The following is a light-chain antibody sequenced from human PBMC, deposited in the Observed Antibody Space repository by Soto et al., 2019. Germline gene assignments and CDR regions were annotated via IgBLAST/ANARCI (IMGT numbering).Light chain of an antibody. V-gene: IGLV1-40*01. CDR3: QSYDNNLSGGV. CDR2: GSS. Sequence: QSVLTQPPSVSGAPGQRVTISCNGSSSNIGAGYDVHWYQQLPGRAPKLLIYGSSNRPSGVPDRISGSKSGTSASLAITGLQAEDEADYYCQSYDNNLSGGVFGGGTKLTVL. CDR1: SSNIGAGYD. J-gene: IGLJ3*02.